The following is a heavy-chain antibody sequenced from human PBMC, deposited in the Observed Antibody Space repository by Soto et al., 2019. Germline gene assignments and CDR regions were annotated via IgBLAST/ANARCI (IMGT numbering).Heavy chain of an antibody. CDR3: ATDRGDYNSSPGY. CDR2: IRYDGSNK. J-gene: IGHJ4*02. D-gene: IGHD3-10*01. V-gene: IGHV3-33*01. CDR1: GFTFSSYD. Sequence: QVQLVESGGGVVQPGRSLRLSCAASGFTFSSYDMHWVRQTPGKGLEWVAVIRYDGSNKYYGDSVKGRFIISRDNSKNTVYLQMNSLRAGDTAVYYCATDRGDYNSSPGYWGQGTLVTVSS.